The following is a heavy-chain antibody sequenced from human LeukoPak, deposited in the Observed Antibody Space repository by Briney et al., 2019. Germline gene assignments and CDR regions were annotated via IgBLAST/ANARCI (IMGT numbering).Heavy chain of an antibody. Sequence: GESLKISCKGSGYSFTSNWIGWVGQMPGKGLEWMGIIYPGDSDTRYSPSFQGQVTISADKSINTAYLQLNSQKASDTAMEYCARRDDLADAFDLWGQETMVIVSS. CDR2: IYPGDSDT. CDR3: ARRDDLADAFDL. J-gene: IGHJ3*01. CDR1: GYSFTSNW. V-gene: IGHV5-51*01. D-gene: IGHD2-21*02.